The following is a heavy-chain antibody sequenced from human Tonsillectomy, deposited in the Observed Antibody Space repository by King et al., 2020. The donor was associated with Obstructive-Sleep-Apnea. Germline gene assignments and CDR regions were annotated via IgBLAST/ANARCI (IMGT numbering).Heavy chain of an antibody. D-gene: IGHD3-10*01. J-gene: IGHJ4*02. V-gene: IGHV1-2*02. CDR3: ARDMSAYDSTSPAY. CDR1: GYTFTGYY. CDR2: ISPKSGAT. Sequence: VQLVESGAEVKKPGASVKVSCKASGYTFTGYYIHWVRQAPGQGLEWMGWISPKSGATKYAQKFQDRVTMTRDTSISTAYMDLSRLRSDDTAMYYCARDMSAYDSTSPAYWGQGTLVTVSS.